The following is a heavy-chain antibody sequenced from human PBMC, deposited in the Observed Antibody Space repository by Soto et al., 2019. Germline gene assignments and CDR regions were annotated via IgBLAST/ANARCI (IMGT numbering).Heavy chain of an antibody. CDR1: GFTFSSYG. J-gene: IGHJ4*02. CDR3: AKDKGIVGATPHY. CDR2: ISYDGSNK. Sequence: QVQLVESGGGVVQPGRSLRLSCAASGFTFSSYGMHWVRQAPGKGLEWVAVISYDGSNKYYADSVKGRFTISRDNSKNTLYLQRNSLRAEDTAVYYCAKDKGIVGATPHYWGQGTLVTVSS. V-gene: IGHV3-30*18. D-gene: IGHD1-26*01.